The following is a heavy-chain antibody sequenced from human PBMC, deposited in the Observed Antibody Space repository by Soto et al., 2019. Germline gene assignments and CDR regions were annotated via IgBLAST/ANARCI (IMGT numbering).Heavy chain of an antibody. Sequence: SETLSLTFTVSCGSISSGGYAWNWIRQAPGKGLEWIGYIYHSGYTLYNPSLKVRVTVSVDKSKNPFSLNLTSVTAADTAVYYCARDQLEGNWFDPWGQGTLVTVSS. CDR2: IYHSGYT. V-gene: IGHV4-30-2*01. CDR1: CGSISSGGYA. D-gene: IGHD1-1*01. J-gene: IGHJ5*02. CDR3: ARDQLEGNWFDP.